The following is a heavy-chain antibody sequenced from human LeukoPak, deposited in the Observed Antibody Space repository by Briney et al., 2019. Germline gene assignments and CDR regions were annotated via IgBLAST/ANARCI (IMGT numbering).Heavy chain of an antibody. V-gene: IGHV4-59*01. CDR1: GGSISSYY. D-gene: IGHD5-12*01. CDR2: IYYSGST. J-gene: IGHJ3*02. CDR3: ARDSPLALDAFDI. Sequence: SETLSLTCTVSGGSISSYYWSWIRQPPGKGLEWIGYIYYSGSTNYNPSLKSRVTISVDTSKNQFSLKLSSVTAADTAVYYCARDSPLALDAFDIRGQGTMVTVSS.